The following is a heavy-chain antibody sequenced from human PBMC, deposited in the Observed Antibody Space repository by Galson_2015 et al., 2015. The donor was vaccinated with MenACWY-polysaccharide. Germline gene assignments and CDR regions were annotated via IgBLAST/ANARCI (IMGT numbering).Heavy chain of an antibody. CDR2: ISGGGATT. D-gene: IGHD6-13*01. V-gene: IGHV3-23*01. Sequence: SLRLSCAASGFTFSGYAMTWLRQAPGKGLDWVSIISGGGATTNYADSVKGRFTISRDNSKNTLYLQMNSLRAEDTSIYYCAKTNAGYSNSSHCDYWGQGTLVTVSS. J-gene: IGHJ4*02. CDR1: GFTFSGYA. CDR3: AKTNAGYSNSSHCDY.